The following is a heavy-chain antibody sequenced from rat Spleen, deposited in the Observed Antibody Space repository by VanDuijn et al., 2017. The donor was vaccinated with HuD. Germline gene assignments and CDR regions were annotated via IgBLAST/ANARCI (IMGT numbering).Heavy chain of an antibody. V-gene: IGHV5-31*01. CDR2: ITNTGGST. CDR3: TRPRYLGDYFDY. D-gene: IGHD2-1*01. J-gene: IGHJ2*01. Sequence: IRQAPGKGLEWVASITNTGGSTYYPDSVKGRFTISRDNAKSTLYLQMNSLRSEDTATYYCTRPRYLGDYFDYWGQGVMVTVSS.